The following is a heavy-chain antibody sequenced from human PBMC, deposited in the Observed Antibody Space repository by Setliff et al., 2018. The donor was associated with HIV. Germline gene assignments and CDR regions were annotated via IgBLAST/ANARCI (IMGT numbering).Heavy chain of an antibody. CDR2: INPTVNT. V-gene: IGHV4-34*01. CDR3: ARGLFYSSSYYAY. Sequence: ETLALTGAVSGGSLSGYYWTWIRQPPGKGLEWIGEINPTVNTNYNPSLKSRVIISVDTSQNEFSLKLNSVTAADTAVYFCARGLFYSSSYYAYWGQGALVTVSS. J-gene: IGHJ4*03. CDR1: GGSLSGYY. D-gene: IGHD3-10*01.